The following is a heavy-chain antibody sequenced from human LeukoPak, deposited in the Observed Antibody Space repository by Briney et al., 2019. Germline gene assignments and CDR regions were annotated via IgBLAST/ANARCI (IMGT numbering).Heavy chain of an antibody. Sequence: PSETLSLTCTVSGGSISSGNYYWGWIRQPPGKGLDWIARIHYSGTTYYNPSLKSRVTISVDTSKNQFSLKLSSVTAADTAVYYCARLPIMITFGGVIAHGGFDPWGQGTLVTVSS. D-gene: IGHD3-16*02. CDR3: ARLPIMITFGGVIAHGGFDP. CDR1: GGSISSGNYY. V-gene: IGHV4-39*01. CDR2: IHYSGTT. J-gene: IGHJ5*02.